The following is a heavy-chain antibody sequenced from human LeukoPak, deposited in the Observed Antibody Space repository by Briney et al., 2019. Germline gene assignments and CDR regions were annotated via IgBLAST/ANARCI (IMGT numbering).Heavy chain of an antibody. Sequence: GGSLRLSCAASGFTFSSYEMNWVRQAPGKGLEWVSYISSSGSTIYYADSVKGRFTISRDNAKNSLYLQMNSLRAEDTAVYYCARGWVYYYDSSGTDYWGQGTLVTVSS. CDR3: ARGWVYYYDSSGTDY. D-gene: IGHD3-22*01. CDR1: GFTFSSYE. V-gene: IGHV3-48*03. J-gene: IGHJ4*02. CDR2: ISSSGSTI.